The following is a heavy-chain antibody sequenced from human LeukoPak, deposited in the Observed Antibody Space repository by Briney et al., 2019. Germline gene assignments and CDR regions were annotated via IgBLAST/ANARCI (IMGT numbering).Heavy chain of an antibody. CDR3: APESPYRSFYYPRAEYFQH. CDR2: INPNSGGT. CDR1: GYTFTSYY. Sequence: ASVKVSCKASGYTFTSYYMHWVRQAPGQGLEWMGWINPNSGGTNYAQKFQGRVTMTRDTSISTAYMELSRLRSDDTAVYYCAPESPYRSFYYPRAEYFQHWGQGTLVTVSS. J-gene: IGHJ1*01. V-gene: IGHV1-2*02. D-gene: IGHD3-10*01.